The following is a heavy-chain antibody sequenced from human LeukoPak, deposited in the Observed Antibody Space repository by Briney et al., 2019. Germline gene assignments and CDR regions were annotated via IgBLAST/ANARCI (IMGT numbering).Heavy chain of an antibody. Sequence: GASVKVSCKASGYTFTSYDINWVRQAPGQGLEGMGWMNPNSGNTDYAQKFKGRVTMTRNTSISTDYMELSRLRSEDTAVYYCARAHCSGGSCYYFDYWGQGTLVTVSS. CDR2: MNPNSGNT. CDR1: GYTFTSYD. D-gene: IGHD2-15*01. V-gene: IGHV1-8*01. CDR3: ARAHCSGGSCYYFDY. J-gene: IGHJ4*02.